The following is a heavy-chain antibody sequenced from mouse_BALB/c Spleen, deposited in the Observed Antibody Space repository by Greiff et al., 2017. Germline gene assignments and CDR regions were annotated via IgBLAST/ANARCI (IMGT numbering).Heavy chain of an antibody. D-gene: IGHD2-1*01. CDR2: ISNGGGST. CDR1: GFTFSSYT. CDR3: ARHYGNWYFDV. V-gene: IGHV5-12-2*01. Sequence: DVKLVESGGGLVQPGGSLKLSCAASGFTFSSYTMSWVRQTPEKRLEWVAYISNGGGSTYYPDTVKGRFTISRDNAKNTLYLQMSSLKSEDTAMYYCARHYGNWYFDVWGAGTTVTVSS. J-gene: IGHJ1*01.